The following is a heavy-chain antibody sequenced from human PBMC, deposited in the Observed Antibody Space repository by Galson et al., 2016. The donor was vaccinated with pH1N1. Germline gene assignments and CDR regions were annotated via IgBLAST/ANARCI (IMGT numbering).Heavy chain of an antibody. CDR3: AMVPRGEFLYYMDV. Sequence: LSLTCTVSGGSISSSGYYWGWIRQSPGKGLEWIGSIYYGGSTYYNPSLKSRVTISVDTSKNQFSLKLSSVTAADTAVYYCAMVPRGEFLYYMDVWGKGTTVTVSS. CDR1: GGSISSSGYY. V-gene: IGHV4-39*07. D-gene: IGHD3-16*01. J-gene: IGHJ6*03. CDR2: IYYGGST.